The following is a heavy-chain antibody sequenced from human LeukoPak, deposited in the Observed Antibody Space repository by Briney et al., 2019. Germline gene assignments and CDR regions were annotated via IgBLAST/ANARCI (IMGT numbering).Heavy chain of an antibody. J-gene: IGHJ4*02. CDR1: GGSFSGYY. V-gene: IGHV4-34*01. D-gene: IGHD5-18*01. Sequence: SETLSLTCAVYGGSFSGYYWSWIRQPPGKGLEWIGEINHSGSTNYNPSLKSRVTISVDTSKNQFSLRLSSVTAADTAVYYCARTGTGYSHGHFDYWGQGNLVTVSS. CDR3: ARTGTGYSHGHFDY. CDR2: INHSGST.